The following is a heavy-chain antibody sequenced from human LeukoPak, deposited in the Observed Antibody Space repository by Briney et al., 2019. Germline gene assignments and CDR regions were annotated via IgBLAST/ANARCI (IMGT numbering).Heavy chain of an antibody. CDR1: GFTFSSYW. J-gene: IGHJ4*02. CDR2: INSDGSST. D-gene: IGHD3-22*01. CDR3: ARAHDSSGYYYESYLKLDY. V-gene: IGHV3-74*01. Sequence: GGSLRLSCAASGFTFSSYWMHWVRQAPGKGLVWVSRINSDGSSTSYADSVKGRFTISRDNAKNTLYLQMNSPRAEDTAVYYCARAHDSSGYYYESYLKLDYWGQGTLVTVSS.